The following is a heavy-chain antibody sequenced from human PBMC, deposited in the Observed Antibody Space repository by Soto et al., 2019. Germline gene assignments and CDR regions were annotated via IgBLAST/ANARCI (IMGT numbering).Heavy chain of an antibody. CDR3: ARSVAVPGAHIDY. D-gene: IGHD6-19*01. Sequence: SETLSLTCSVSGGSISGSYWSWIRQSPGKGLEWLGYVYYTGSTNYSPSLRSRVSISVDTSKNEFSLRLSAVTAADTAVYFCARSVAVPGAHIDYWGQGTQVTVSS. CDR1: GGSISGSY. J-gene: IGHJ4*02. CDR2: VYYTGST. V-gene: IGHV4-59*01.